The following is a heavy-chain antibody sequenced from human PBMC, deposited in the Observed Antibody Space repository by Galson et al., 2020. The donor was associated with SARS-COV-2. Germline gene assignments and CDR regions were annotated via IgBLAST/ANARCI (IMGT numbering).Heavy chain of an antibody. D-gene: IGHD3-10*01. CDR2: IYYSGST. J-gene: IGHJ3*02. Sequence: SETLSLTCNVSAGSISSSSYYWGWIRQPPGKGLEWIGSIYYSGSTYYNTSLKSRVTISVDTSKNQFSLKLSSVTAADTAVYYCARHLLWFGEFNLDAFDIWGQGTMVTVSS. CDR3: ARHLLWFGEFNLDAFDI. CDR1: AGSISSSSYY. V-gene: IGHV4-39*01.